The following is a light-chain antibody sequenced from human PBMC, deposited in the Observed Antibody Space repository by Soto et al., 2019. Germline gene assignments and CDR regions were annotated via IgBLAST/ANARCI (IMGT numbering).Light chain of an antibody. CDR3: QKYNSAPLLT. Sequence: DIQMTQSPSSLSASVGDRVTITCRASQDISNYLAWYQQKPGKVPKLLIFAASTLQSGVPSRFSGSGSGTDFTLTINRLQPEDVATYYCQKYNSAPLLTFGGGTKVDIK. V-gene: IGKV1-27*01. CDR2: AAS. CDR1: QDISNY. J-gene: IGKJ4*01.